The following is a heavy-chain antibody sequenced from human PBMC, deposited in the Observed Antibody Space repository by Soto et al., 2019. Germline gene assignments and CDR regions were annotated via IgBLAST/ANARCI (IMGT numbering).Heavy chain of an antibody. CDR2: ISWNSGNI. V-gene: IGHV3-9*01. J-gene: IGHJ4*02. Sequence: EVPLEESGGALVQPGRSLRLSCAASGFTFDDYAMHWVRQALGKGLEWVSSISWNSGNIGYADSVKGRFTTSRDNAKNSLYLQMNSLRPEDTALYYCVRSKGGYSYGTPFDYWGQGTLVTVSS. D-gene: IGHD5-18*01. CDR1: GFTFDDYA. CDR3: VRSKGGYSYGTPFDY.